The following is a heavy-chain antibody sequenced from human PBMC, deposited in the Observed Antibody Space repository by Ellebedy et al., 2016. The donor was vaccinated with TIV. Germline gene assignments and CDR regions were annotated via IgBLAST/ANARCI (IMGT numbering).Heavy chain of an antibody. D-gene: IGHD6-19*01. Sequence: GESLKISXAASGFTFSSYAMSWVRQAPGKGLEWVSGISAGGGSTYYADSVKGRFTISREDGKNSLYLQMNSLRAGDTAVYYCAGAGSGDAFDIWGQGTMVTVSS. V-gene: IGHV3-23*01. CDR1: GFTFSSYA. CDR3: AGAGSGDAFDI. CDR2: ISAGGGST. J-gene: IGHJ3*02.